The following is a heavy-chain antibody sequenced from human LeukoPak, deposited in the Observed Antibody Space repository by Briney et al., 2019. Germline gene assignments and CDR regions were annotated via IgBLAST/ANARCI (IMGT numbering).Heavy chain of an antibody. CDR2: ISAY. J-gene: IGHJ6*02. D-gene: IGHD3-10*01. CDR1: GYTFTSYA. Sequence: GASVKVCCKASGYTFTSYAVAWVRQAPGQGLEWMGWISAYAQKFRGRVTMTTDTSTNTGYMELRSLRSDDTAVYFCARDQLRYYGSDTYYSDMDFWGQGTTVTVSS. V-gene: IGHV1-18*01. CDR3: ARDQLRYYGSDTYYSDMDF.